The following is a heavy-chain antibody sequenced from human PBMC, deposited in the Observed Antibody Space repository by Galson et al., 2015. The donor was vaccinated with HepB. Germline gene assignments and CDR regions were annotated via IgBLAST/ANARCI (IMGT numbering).Heavy chain of an antibody. D-gene: IGHD5-24*01. Sequence: SVKVSCKASGYSFSANYYIHWVRQAPGQGLEWLGWINPHTGGTNYTQRFEGRVTVTRDTSISTAFMELSSLRSGDTGVYYCARARDDGGNYFAYWGQGTLVAVSS. CDR2: INPHTGGT. CDR1: GYSFSANYY. CDR3: ARARDDGGNYFAY. V-gene: IGHV1-2*02. J-gene: IGHJ4*02.